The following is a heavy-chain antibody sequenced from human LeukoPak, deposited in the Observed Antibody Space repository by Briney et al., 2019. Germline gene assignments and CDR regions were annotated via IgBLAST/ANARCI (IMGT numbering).Heavy chain of an antibody. V-gene: IGHV4-59*01. Sequence: PSETLSLTCTVSGGSISTYFWNWIRQPPGKGLEWIGYVYYNGNTNYNPSLKSRLTISVDTSKNQFSLKLTSVTAADTAVYYCVRDRAAAGRWLDPWGQGALVTVSS. J-gene: IGHJ5*02. CDR2: VYYNGNT. CDR3: VRDRAAAGRWLDP. D-gene: IGHD6-13*01. CDR1: GGSISTYF.